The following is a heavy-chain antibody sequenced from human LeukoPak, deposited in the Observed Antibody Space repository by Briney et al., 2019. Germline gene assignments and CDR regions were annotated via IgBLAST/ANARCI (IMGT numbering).Heavy chain of an antibody. CDR3: ATDVTMVRGAIPRDY. J-gene: IGHJ4*02. Sequence: ASVKVSCKVSGYTLTELSMHWVRQAPGKGLEWMGGLDPEDGETIYAQKFQGRVTMTEDTSTDTAYMELSSLRSEDTAVYYCATDVTMVRGAIPRDYWGQGTLVTVSS. V-gene: IGHV1-24*01. CDR1: GYTLTELS. CDR2: LDPEDGET. D-gene: IGHD3-10*01.